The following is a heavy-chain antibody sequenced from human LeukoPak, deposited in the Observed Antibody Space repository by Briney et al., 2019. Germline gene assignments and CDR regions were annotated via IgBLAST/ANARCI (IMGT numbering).Heavy chain of an antibody. CDR3: AKDFRVAVADTHLGLFDY. V-gene: IGHV3-23*01. Sequence: GGSLRLSCAASGFNFANHAMSWVRQTAGKGLEWVSAISGGGDITYYADSVKGRFTISRDNSKNTLYLQMNSLRAEDTAVYYCAKDFRVAVADTHLGLFDYWGQGTLVTVSS. D-gene: IGHD6-19*01. CDR2: ISGGGDIT. CDR1: GFNFANHA. J-gene: IGHJ4*02.